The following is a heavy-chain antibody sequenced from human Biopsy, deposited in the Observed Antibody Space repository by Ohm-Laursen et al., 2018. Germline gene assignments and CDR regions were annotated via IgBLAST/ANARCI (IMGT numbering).Heavy chain of an antibody. V-gene: IGHV4-59*08. CDR1: GDSINSSY. CDR3: ARHPTGFWFDP. J-gene: IGHJ5*02. CDR2: ISNSGNT. Sequence: GTLSLTCTVSGDSINSSYWSWIRQPPGKGLEWIGFISNSGNTFYNPSLKSRVTISVDTSTNQFSLKVSSVTAADTALYFCARHPTGFWFDPWGHGTLVTVSS.